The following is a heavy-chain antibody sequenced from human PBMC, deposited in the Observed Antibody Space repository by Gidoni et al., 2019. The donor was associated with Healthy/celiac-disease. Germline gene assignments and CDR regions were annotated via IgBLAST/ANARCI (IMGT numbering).Heavy chain of an antibody. CDR3: ARRYPTVLWFGENDAFDI. J-gene: IGHJ3*02. V-gene: IGHV4-59*08. Sequence: QVQLQESGPGLVKPSETLSLTCTVSGGSISSYYWSWIRQPPGKGLEWIGYIYYSGSTNYNPSLKSRVTISVDTSKNQFSLKLSSVTAADTAVYYCARRYPTVLWFGENDAFDIWGQGTMVTVSS. CDR2: IYYSGST. CDR1: GGSISSYY. D-gene: IGHD3-10*01.